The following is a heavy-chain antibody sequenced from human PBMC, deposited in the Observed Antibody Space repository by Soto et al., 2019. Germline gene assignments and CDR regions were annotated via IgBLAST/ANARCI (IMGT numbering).Heavy chain of an antibody. J-gene: IGHJ5*02. CDR3: VRDEYGSGSYDP. V-gene: IGHV3-74*01. D-gene: IGHD3-10*01. Sequence: EVQLVESGGGLVQPGGSLRLSCAASGFTFSNYWMHWVRQAPGKGLVWVSRINSGGRGTNYADSVKGRFTISRDNVKNTVHLQMNSLRVEDTAVYYCVRDEYGSGSYDPWGQGTLVTVSS. CDR1: GFTFSNYW. CDR2: INSGGRGT.